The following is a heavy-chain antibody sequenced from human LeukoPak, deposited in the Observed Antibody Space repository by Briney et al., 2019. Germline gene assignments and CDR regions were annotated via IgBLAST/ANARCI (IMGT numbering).Heavy chain of an antibody. CDR3: AYRNNFEY. CDR1: GFSYSGHW. J-gene: IGHJ4*02. D-gene: IGHD1-26*01. V-gene: IGHV3-7*05. CDR2: IKADGNEK. Sequence: PGWSLRLSFAASGFSYSGHWMNWVRQPPGEGVEWVANIKADGNEKYYVDAGKGRFTNSQDDANSTVELQQDNLRAEDTAIYYCAYRNNFEYWGQGAMVTVCS.